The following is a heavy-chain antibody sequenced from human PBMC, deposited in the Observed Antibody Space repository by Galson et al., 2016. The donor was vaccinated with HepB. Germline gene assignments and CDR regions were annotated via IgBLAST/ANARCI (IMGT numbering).Heavy chain of an antibody. CDR1: GYTFTSYN. J-gene: IGHJ4*02. CDR3: ARGLGAVAPFDC. Sequence: SVKVSCKASGYTFTSYNMHWLRQAPGQGLEWVGKINPSGDSTTYAQEFQGRATLTRDTSTNTVYMELSSLRSEDTAVYYCARGLGAVAPFDCWGQGTLVTVSS. CDR2: INPSGDST. D-gene: IGHD6-19*01. V-gene: IGHV1-46*01.